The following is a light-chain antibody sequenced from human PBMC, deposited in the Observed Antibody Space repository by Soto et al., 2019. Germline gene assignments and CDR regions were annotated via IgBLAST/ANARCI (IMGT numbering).Light chain of an antibody. Sequence: EIVLTQSPGTLSLSPGERATLSCRASQSVSSSYLAWYQQKPGQAPRLLIYGASSRATGIPDRFSGSGSGTDFTLTISRLEPEDFAVYYCQQYGSSLYTFGQGTNLDIK. CDR2: GAS. CDR3: QQYGSSLYT. V-gene: IGKV3-20*01. CDR1: QSVSSSY. J-gene: IGKJ2*01.